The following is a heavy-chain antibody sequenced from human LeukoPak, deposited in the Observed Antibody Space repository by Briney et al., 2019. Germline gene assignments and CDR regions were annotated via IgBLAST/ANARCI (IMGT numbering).Heavy chain of an antibody. CDR1: LDSLTVSY. J-gene: IGHJ4*02. CDR3: ARSVRYYGSGSYHY. CDR2: INPNSGGT. D-gene: IGHD3-10*01. Sequence: ASLRDSSMQSLDSLTVSYTYSGPPTPEPGREWMGWINPNSGGTNYAQKFQGRVTMTRDTSISTAYMELSRLRSDDTGVYYCARSVRYYGSGSYHYWGQGTLVTVSS. V-gene: IGHV1-2*02.